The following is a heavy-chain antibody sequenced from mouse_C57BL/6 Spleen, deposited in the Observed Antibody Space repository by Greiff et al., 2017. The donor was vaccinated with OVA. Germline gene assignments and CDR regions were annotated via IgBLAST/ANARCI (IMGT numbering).Heavy chain of an antibody. D-gene: IGHD2-3*01. CDR1: GYSFTSYY. CDR2: IYPGSGNT. V-gene: IGHV1-66*01. Sequence: VQLQQSGPELVKPGASVKISCKASGYSFTSYYIHWVKQRPGQGLEWIGWIYPGSGNTKYNEKFKGKATLTADTSSSTAYMQLSSLTSEDSAVYYCARSGDGSPFDYWGQGTTLTVSS. CDR3: ARSGDGSPFDY. J-gene: IGHJ2*01.